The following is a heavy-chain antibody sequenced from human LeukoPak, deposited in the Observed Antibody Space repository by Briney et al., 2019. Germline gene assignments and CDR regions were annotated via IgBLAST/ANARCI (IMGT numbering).Heavy chain of an antibody. D-gene: IGHD3-16*02. Sequence: PGGSLRLSYAASGFTFSSYAMSWVRQAPGKGLEWVSAISGSGGSTYYADSVKGRFTISRDNSKNTLYLQMNSLRAEDTAVYYCARFTFGGVIAPLDYWGQGTLVTVSS. CDR1: GFTFSSYA. J-gene: IGHJ4*02. CDR3: ARFTFGGVIAPLDY. CDR2: ISGSGGST. V-gene: IGHV3-23*01.